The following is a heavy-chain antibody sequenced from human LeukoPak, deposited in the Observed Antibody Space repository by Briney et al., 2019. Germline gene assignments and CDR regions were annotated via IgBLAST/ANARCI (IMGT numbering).Heavy chain of an antibody. V-gene: IGHV3-72*01. Sequence: GGSLRLSCAASGFTFSDHYMDWVRQAPGKGLEWVGRTRNKANSYTTEYAASVKGRFTISRDDSKNSLYLQMNSLKTEDTAVYYWARASYSGSYHFDYWGQGTLVTVSS. J-gene: IGHJ4*02. D-gene: IGHD1-26*01. CDR3: ARASYSGSYHFDY. CDR2: TRNKANSYTT. CDR1: GFTFSDHY.